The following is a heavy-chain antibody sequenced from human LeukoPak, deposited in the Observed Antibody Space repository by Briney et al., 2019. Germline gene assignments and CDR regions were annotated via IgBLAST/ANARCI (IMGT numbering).Heavy chain of an antibody. CDR2: IYYSGST. V-gene: IGHV4-59*01. CDR1: SGSISSYY. J-gene: IGHJ4*02. CDR3: ARLGGYYFDY. Sequence: SETLSLTCSVSSGSISSYYWSWIRQPPGKGLEWIGYIYYSGSTNYNPSLKSRVTISLDTSKNQFSLKLSSVTAADTAVYYCARLGGYYFDYWGQGTLVTVSS. D-gene: IGHD6-25*01.